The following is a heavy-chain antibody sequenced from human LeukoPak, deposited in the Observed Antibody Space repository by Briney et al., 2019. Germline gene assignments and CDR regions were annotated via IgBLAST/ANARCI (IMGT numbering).Heavy chain of an antibody. V-gene: IGHV3-49*03. D-gene: IGHD6-19*01. Sequence: PGRSLRLSCTASGFTFGDYAMSWFRQAPGKGLEWVGFIRSKVYGGTTEYAASVKGRFTISRDDSKSIAYLQMNSLKTEDTAVYYCTRGQQWLKYYFDYWGQGTLVTVSS. J-gene: IGHJ4*02. CDR1: GFTFGDYA. CDR2: IRSKVYGGTT. CDR3: TRGQQWLKYYFDY.